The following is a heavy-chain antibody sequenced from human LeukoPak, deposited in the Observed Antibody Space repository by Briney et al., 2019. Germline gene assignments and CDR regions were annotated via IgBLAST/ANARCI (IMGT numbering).Heavy chain of an antibody. D-gene: IGHD5-24*01. CDR1: GYTFTSYY. CDR3: ARDLKGWLQSDAFDI. CDR2: INPSGGST. Sequence: ASVKVSCKASGYTFTSYYMHWVRQAPGQGLEWMGIINPSGGSTSYAQKFQGRVTMTRDTSTSTVYMELSSLRSEDTAVYYCARDLKGWLQSDAFDIWGQGTMVTVSS. V-gene: IGHV1-46*03. J-gene: IGHJ3*02.